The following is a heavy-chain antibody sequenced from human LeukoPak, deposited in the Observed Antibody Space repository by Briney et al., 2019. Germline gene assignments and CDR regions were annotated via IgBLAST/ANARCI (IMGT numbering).Heavy chain of an antibody. CDR3: GREIPSGSYAPDY. V-gene: IGHV3-21*05. J-gene: IGHJ4*02. CDR2: ISSSGRSI. Sequence: PGGSLRLSCAASGFTFSSYSMNWVRQAPGKGLEWVSYISSSGRSILYADSVKGRFTVSRDNAENSLYLQMNNLRAEDTAVYYCGREIPSGSYAPDYWGQGILVIVSS. CDR1: GFTFSSYS. D-gene: IGHD1-26*01.